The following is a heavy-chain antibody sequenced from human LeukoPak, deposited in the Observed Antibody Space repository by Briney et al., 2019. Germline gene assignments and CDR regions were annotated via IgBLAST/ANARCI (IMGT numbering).Heavy chain of an antibody. CDR3: ARLPSWQWLGGDNWFDP. J-gene: IGHJ5*02. D-gene: IGHD6-19*01. CDR2: ISSSSSYI. V-gene: IGHV3-21*01. CDR1: GFTFSSYS. Sequence: GGSLRLSCAASGFTFSSYSMNWVRQAPGKGLEWVSSISSSSSYIYYADSVKGRFTISRDNAKNSLYLQMNSLRAEDTAVYYCARLPSWQWLGGDNWFDPWGQGTLVTVSS.